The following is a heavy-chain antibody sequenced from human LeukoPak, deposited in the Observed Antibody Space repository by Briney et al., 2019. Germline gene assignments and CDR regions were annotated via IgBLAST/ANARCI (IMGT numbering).Heavy chain of an antibody. CDR3: ATGYSSGWYHTDDY. J-gene: IGHJ4*02. CDR1: GFTFNRYN. Sequence: GGSLRLSCAASGFTFNRYNMNWVRRAPGKGLEWVSSISTSSSYIYYADSVRGRFTISRDNAKNSLYLQMNSLRAEDTAVYYCATGYSSGWYHTDDYRGQGTLVTVSS. D-gene: IGHD6-19*01. CDR2: ISTSSSYI. V-gene: IGHV3-21*01.